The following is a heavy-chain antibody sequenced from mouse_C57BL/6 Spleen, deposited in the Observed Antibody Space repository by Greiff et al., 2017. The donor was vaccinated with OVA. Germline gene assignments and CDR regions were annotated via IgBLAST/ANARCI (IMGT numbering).Heavy chain of an antibody. CDR2: INYDGSST. CDR1: GFTFSDYY. V-gene: IGHV5-16*01. J-gene: IGHJ3*01. Sequence: EVKLVESEGGLVQPGSSMKLSCTASGFTFSDYYMAWVRQVPEKGLEWVANINYDGSSTYYLDSLKSRFIISRDNAKNILYLQMSRLKSEDTATYYCARDSSGLFAYWGQGTLVTVSA. CDR3: ARDSSGLFAY. D-gene: IGHD3-2*02.